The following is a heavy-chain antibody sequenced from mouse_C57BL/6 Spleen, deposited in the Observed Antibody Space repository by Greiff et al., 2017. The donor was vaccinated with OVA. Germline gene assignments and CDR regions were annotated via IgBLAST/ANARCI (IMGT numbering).Heavy chain of an antibody. V-gene: IGHV3-6*01. D-gene: IGHD1-1*01. Sequence: EVKLQESGPGLVKPSQSLSLTCSVTGYSITSGYYWNWIRQFPGNKLEWMGYISYDGSNNYNPSLKNRISITRDTSKNQFFLKLNSVTTEDTATYYCARGPSYTVVATNFDVWGTGTTVTVSS. J-gene: IGHJ1*03. CDR3: ARGPSYTVVATNFDV. CDR1: GYSITSGYY. CDR2: ISYDGSN.